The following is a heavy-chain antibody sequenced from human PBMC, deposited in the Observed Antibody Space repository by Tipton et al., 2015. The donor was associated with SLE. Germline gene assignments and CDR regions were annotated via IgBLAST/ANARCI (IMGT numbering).Heavy chain of an antibody. CDR3: ARGKFTYDSTGLFDN. CDR1: GFSFRTYG. J-gene: IGHJ4*02. V-gene: IGHV3-33*01. Sequence: RSLRLSCAASGFSFRTYGMHWVRQTPGKGLEWVAVIWYDGSGKYNADSVRGRFTISRDNSKNTLYLQMNSLRVEYTAVYYCARGKFTYDSTGLFDNWGQGTQVTVSS. D-gene: IGHD3-22*01. CDR2: IWYDGSGK.